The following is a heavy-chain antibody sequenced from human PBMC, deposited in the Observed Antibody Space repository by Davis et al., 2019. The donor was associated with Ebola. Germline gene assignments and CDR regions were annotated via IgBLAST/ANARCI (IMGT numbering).Heavy chain of an antibody. J-gene: IGHJ6*02. V-gene: IGHV4-59*01. CDR1: GGSISSYY. CDR2: IYYSGST. Sequence: PGGSLRLSCTVSGGSISSYYWSWIRQPPGKGLEWIGYIYYSGSTNYNPSLKSRVTISVDTSKNQFSLKLSSVTAADTAVYYCARDRGILYCTNGVCYTWSYGMDVWGQGTTVTVSS. CDR3: ARDRGILYCTNGVCYTWSYGMDV. D-gene: IGHD2-8*01.